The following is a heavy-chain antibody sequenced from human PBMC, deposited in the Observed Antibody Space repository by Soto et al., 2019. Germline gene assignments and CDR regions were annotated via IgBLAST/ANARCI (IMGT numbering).Heavy chain of an antibody. Sequence: EVQLVESGGGLVQPGRSLRLSCGASGFTVDDYAMHWVRQAPGKGLEWVSGISWNSATIGYADSVKGRFTISRDNAKKSMYLQMNNLRPEDTALYYCAKDGRYLRYFDSGYFDVWGRGALVTVSS. CDR2: ISWNSATI. J-gene: IGHJ2*01. CDR1: GFTVDDYA. CDR3: AKDGRYLRYFDSGYFDV. D-gene: IGHD3-9*01. V-gene: IGHV3-9*01.